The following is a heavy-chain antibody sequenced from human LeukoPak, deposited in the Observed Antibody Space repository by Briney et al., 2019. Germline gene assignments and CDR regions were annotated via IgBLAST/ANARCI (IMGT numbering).Heavy chain of an antibody. V-gene: IGHV3-23*01. J-gene: IGHJ4*02. D-gene: IGHD3-22*01. CDR1: GFAFSGYA. CDR2: IGARGDVT. CDR3: ARDWGAYYHFFDY. Sequence: GGSLRLSCTVSGFAFSGYAMSWVRQAPGKGPEWVSSIGARGDVTYSADSVKGRFTISRDNSKRTLFLQINSLRAEDTAVYYCARDWGAYYHFFDYWGQGTLVTVSS.